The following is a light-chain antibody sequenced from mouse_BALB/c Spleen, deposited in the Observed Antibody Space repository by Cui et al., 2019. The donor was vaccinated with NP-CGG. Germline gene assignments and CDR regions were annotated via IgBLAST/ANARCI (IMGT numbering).Light chain of an antibody. V-gene: IGLV1*01. CDR2: GTN. CDR3: ALWYSNHWV. J-gene: IGLJ1*01. Sequence: QAVVTQESALTTSPGETVTLTCRSSTGAVTTSNYANRVQEKPDHLFTGLIGGTNNRVPGVPARFSGSLIGDKAALTITGAQTEDETIYFCALWYSNHWVFGGGIKLTVL. CDR1: TGAVTTSNY.